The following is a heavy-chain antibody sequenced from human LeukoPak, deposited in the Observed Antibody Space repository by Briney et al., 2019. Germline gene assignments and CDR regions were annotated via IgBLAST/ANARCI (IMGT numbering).Heavy chain of an antibody. V-gene: IGHV4-59*01. D-gene: IGHD3-10*01. CDR1: GVSISSYY. CDR3: ARLPGGAPSK. Sequence: PSETLSLTCTVSGVSISSYYWSWIRQPPGKGLEWIGYIYHSGSTNYNPSLKSRVTISVDTSKNQFSLKLSSVTAADTAVYYCARLPGGAPSKWGQGTLVSVSS. J-gene: IGHJ4*02. CDR2: IYHSGST.